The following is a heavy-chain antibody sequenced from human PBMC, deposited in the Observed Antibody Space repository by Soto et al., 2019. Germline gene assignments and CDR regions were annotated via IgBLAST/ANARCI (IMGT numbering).Heavy chain of an antibody. CDR3: ARRYGGGFDY. V-gene: IGHV4-59*08. CDR2: IFSSGST. J-gene: IGHJ4*02. D-gene: IGHD3-10*01. Sequence: QVQLLESGPGLVKPSETLSLTCTVSGGSISSYYWSWIRQPPGKGLEWIGYIFSSGSTTYNPSLKSRVTISVDTSKNQFSQKLSSVTAADTAVYYCARRYGGGFDYWGQGTLVTVSS. CDR1: GGSISSYY.